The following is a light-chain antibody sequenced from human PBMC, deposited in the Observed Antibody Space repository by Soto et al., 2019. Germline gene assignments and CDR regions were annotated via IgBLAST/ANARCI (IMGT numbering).Light chain of an antibody. V-gene: IGKV1D-13*01. Sequence: AIRLTQSPSSLSASVGDRVTITCRASQDIRGALAWYQQKPGKAPKMLIYDVSTLERGVPSRFSGSSSGTDFTLAISSLQPEDFATYYCQQFNNYPITLGQGTRLEIK. CDR1: QDIRGA. J-gene: IGKJ5*01. CDR3: QQFNNYPIT. CDR2: DVS.